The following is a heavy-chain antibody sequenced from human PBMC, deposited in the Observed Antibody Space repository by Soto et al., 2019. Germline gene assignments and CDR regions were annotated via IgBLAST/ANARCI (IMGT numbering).Heavy chain of an antibody. J-gene: IGHJ6*02. CDR3: AREILNTAMARYYYGMDV. Sequence: SVKVSCKASGGTFSSYAISWVRQAPGQGLEWMGGIIPIFRTANSAQKFRGRVTITADESTSTAYMELSSLRSDDTAVYYCAREILNTAMARYYYGMDVWGQGTTVTVSS. CDR2: IIPIFRTA. V-gene: IGHV1-69*13. CDR1: GGTFSSYA. D-gene: IGHD5-18*01.